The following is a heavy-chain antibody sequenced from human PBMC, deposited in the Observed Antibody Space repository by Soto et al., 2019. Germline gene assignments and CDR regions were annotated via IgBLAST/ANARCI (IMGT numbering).Heavy chain of an antibody. Sequence: EVQLVESGGGLVQPGGSLRLSCTASRFTFSDYEMHWVRLTPEKGLEWVSSIDRSGTATSYADSVKGRFTFSRDSAKKSLYLQMNILRVEDTAVYYCARGWVDGVHFDNWGQGTLVTVSS. CDR1: RFTFSDYE. CDR3: ARGWVDGVHFDN. V-gene: IGHV3-48*03. J-gene: IGHJ4*02. D-gene: IGHD1-1*01. CDR2: IDRSGTAT.